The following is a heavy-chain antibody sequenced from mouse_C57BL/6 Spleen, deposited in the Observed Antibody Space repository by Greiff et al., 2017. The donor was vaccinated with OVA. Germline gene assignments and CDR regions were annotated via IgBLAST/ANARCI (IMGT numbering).Heavy chain of an antibody. V-gene: IGHV7-3*01. Sequence: EVQVVESGGGLVQPGGSLSLSCAASGFTFTDYYMSWVRQPPGKALEWLGFIRNKANGYTTEYSESVKGRFTISRDKSQSILYLQMNALRAEDSATYYCARFPYGYDGDWYFDVWGTGTTVTVSS. J-gene: IGHJ1*03. CDR3: ARFPYGYDGDWYFDV. D-gene: IGHD2-2*01. CDR2: IRNKANGYTT. CDR1: GFTFTDYY.